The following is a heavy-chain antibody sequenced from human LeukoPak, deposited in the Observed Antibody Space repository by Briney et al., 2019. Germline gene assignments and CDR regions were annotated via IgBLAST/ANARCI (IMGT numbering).Heavy chain of an antibody. V-gene: IGHV3-53*01. Sequence: GGSLRLSCAASGFIVSNFYMAWVRQAPGKGLEWVSVFSSGGDTYYAESVKGRFTIYRDNSKNTLYLQISSLRAEDTAVYYCARVDLYALDVWGQGTVVTVSS. CDR2: FSSGGDT. CDR1: GFIVSNFY. CDR3: ARVDLYALDV. D-gene: IGHD3-16*01. J-gene: IGHJ3*01.